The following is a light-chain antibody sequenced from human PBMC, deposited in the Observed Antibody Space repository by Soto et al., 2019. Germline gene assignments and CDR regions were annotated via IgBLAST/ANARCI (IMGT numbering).Light chain of an antibody. J-gene: IGLJ3*02. V-gene: IGLV1-40*01. Sequence: QAVVTQPPSVSGAPGQRVTISCTGSSSNIGAGYDVHWYQQLPGTAPKLLIYGNSNRPSGVPDRFSGSKSGTSASLAITGLQAEDEADYYCQSYDSSLSDSKVFGGGTKLTVL. CDR3: QSYDSSLSDSKV. CDR1: SSNIGAGYD. CDR2: GNS.